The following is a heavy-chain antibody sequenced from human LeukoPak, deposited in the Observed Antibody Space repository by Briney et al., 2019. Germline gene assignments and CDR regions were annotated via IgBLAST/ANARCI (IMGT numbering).Heavy chain of an antibody. V-gene: IGHV7-4-1*02. CDR3: ARVGVPATAILGD. J-gene: IGHJ4*02. D-gene: IGHD2-2*01. Sequence: ASVKVSCKASGSTFTSYAMNWVRQAPGQGLEWMGWINTNTGNPTYAQGFTGRFVFSLDTSVSTAYLQISSLKAEDIAVYYCARVGVPATAILGDWGQGTLVTVSS. CDR2: INTNTGNP. CDR1: GSTFTSYA.